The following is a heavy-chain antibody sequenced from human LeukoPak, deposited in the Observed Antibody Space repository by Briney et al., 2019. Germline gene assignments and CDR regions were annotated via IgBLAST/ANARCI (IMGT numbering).Heavy chain of an antibody. V-gene: IGHV1-8*01. CDR2: MNPNSGNT. Sequence: ASVKVSCKASGYTFTSYDINWVRQATGQGLAWMGWMNPNSGNTGYAQKFQGRVTMTRNTSISTAYMELSSLRSEDTAVYYCARVGSSWNWFDPWGQGTLVTVSS. CDR1: GYTFTSYD. D-gene: IGHD6-13*01. J-gene: IGHJ5*02. CDR3: ARVGSSWNWFDP.